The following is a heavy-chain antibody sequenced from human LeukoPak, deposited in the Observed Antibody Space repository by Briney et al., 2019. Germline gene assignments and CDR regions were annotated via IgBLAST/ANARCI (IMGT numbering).Heavy chain of an antibody. CDR3: AREFSSSGLDY. CDR1: GYSFTGYY. V-gene: IGHV1-2*02. CDR2: INPSSGGT. J-gene: IGHJ4*02. D-gene: IGHD6-13*01. Sequence: APVKVSCKTSGYSFTGYYIHWVRQTPGQRLEWMGWINPSSGGTEYAQKFQGRVTMTRDTSISTAYMELSRLRSDDTAVYYCAREFSSSGLDYWGQGTLVTVSS.